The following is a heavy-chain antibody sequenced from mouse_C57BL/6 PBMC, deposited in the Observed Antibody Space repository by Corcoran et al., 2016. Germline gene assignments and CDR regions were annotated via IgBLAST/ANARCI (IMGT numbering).Heavy chain of an antibody. CDR1: GYTFTDYY. CDR2: INPNNGGT. CDR3: ARRNYYGSSYLYYFDY. J-gene: IGHJ2*01. Sequence: EVQLQQSGPELVKPGASVKISCKASGYTFTDYYMNWVKQSHGKSLEWIGDINPNNGGTSYNQKFKGKATLTVDKSSSTAYMELRSLTSEDSAVYYCARRNYYGSSYLYYFDYWGQGTTLTVSS. D-gene: IGHD1-1*01. V-gene: IGHV1-26*01.